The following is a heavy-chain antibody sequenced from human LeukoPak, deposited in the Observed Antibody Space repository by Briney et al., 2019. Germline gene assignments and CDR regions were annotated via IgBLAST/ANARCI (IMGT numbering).Heavy chain of an antibody. Sequence: SETLSLACTVSGGSISSYYWSWIRQPAGKGLEWIGRMHSSGSTNYNPSIKSRVTMSLDTSKNQFSLKVDSVTAADTAMYYCAREAVHYGSGSHDYWGQGTLVAVSS. V-gene: IGHV4-4*07. CDR3: AREAVHYGSGSHDY. J-gene: IGHJ4*02. CDR2: MHSSGST. CDR1: GGSISSYY. D-gene: IGHD3-10*01.